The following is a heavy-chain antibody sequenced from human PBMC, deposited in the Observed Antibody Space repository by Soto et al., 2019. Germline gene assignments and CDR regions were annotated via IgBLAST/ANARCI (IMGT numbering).Heavy chain of an antibody. CDR3: ARPYDYSFPSAMDV. Sequence: GGSLRLSCAASGFTVSSNYMSWVRQARGKGLEWVSVLYRGGSTYYADSVKGRFTISRDNSKNTLYLQMNSLRAEDTAVYYCARPYDYSFPSAMDVWGQGTKVTGSS. CDR1: GFTVSSNY. J-gene: IGHJ6*02. D-gene: IGHD4-4*01. CDR2: LYRGGST. V-gene: IGHV3-53*01.